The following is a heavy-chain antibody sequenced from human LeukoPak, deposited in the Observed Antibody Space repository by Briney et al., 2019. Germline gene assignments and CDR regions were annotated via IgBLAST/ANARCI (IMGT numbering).Heavy chain of an antibody. J-gene: IGHJ4*02. CDR2: INPNSGGT. CDR3: ASGSSEPSLRWDIVVVPAAINDY. V-gene: IGHV1-2*02. Sequence: GASVKVSCKASGYTFTGYYMHWVRQAPGQGLEWMGWINPNSGGTNYAQKFQGRVTMTRDTSISTAYMELSRLRSDDTAVYYCASGSSEPSLRWDIVVVPAAINDYWGQGTLVTVSS. D-gene: IGHD2-2*02. CDR1: GYTFTGYY.